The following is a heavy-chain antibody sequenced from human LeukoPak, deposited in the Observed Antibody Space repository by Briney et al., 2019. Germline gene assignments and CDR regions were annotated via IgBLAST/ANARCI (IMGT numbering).Heavy chain of an antibody. J-gene: IGHJ6*04. Sequence: GGSLRLSCAASGFTFSSYDMHWVRQATGKGLEWVSAIGTAGDPYYPGSVKGRFTISRENAKSSLYLQMNSRRAGDTAVYYCARSGSSSSFGYYGMDVWGKGTTVTVSS. CDR1: GFTFSSYD. CDR3: ARSGSSSSFGYYGMDV. D-gene: IGHD6-13*01. V-gene: IGHV3-13*05. CDR2: IGTAGDP.